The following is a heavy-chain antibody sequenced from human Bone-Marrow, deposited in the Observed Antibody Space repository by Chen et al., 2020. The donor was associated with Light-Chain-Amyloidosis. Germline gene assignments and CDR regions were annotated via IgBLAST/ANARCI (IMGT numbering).Heavy chain of an antibody. CDR1: GFTFSDYW. Sequence: EVQLVESGGGLVQPGGSLRLSCAASGFTFSDYWMSWVRQAPGKGLGWVANIKQETSEKYYVDSVKGRFTISRDNAKDSLYLQMSSLRAEDTAMYYCARHIVWGAPDYWGQGTLVTVSS. CDR3: ARHIVWGAPDY. CDR2: IKQETSEK. V-gene: IGHV3-7*03. J-gene: IGHJ4*02. D-gene: IGHD3-16*01.